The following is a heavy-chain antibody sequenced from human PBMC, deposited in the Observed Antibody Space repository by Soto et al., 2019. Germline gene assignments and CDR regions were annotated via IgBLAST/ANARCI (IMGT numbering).Heavy chain of an antibody. CDR2: IRSEAYGWTT. D-gene: IGHD6-19*01. CDR3: TRAGGSGWGYYFDY. CDR1: GYSFTSYW. V-gene: IGHV3-49*02. Sequence: SLKISCKGSGYSFTSYWIGWVRQAPGKGLECVGLIRSEAYGWTTEYAASVKGRFTISRDDSKSIAYLQMNSLRTEDTAVYYCTRAGGSGWGYYFDYWGQGTQVTVSS. J-gene: IGHJ4*02.